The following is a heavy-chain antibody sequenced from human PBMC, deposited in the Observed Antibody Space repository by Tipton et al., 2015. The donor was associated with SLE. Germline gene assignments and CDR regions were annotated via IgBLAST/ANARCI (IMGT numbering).Heavy chain of an antibody. J-gene: IGHJ4*02. CDR3: ARVRGFDPI. Sequence: SLRLSCAASEFSFSTYSMIWVRQAPGKGLEWVSSISSTSNYIYYADSVRGRFAISRDNAEKSLFLQMTSLKVEDTGVYYCARVRGFDPIWGQGTLVTVSS. CDR1: EFSFSTYS. V-gene: IGHV3-21*03. CDR2: ISSTSNYI. D-gene: IGHD3-3*01.